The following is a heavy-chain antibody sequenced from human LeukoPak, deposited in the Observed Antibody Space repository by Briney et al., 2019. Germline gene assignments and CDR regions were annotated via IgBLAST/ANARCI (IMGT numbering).Heavy chain of an antibody. CDR2: ISGGGGKT. CDR1: GFTFSSYV. D-gene: IGHD3-10*01. CDR3: AKHYYGSGSVDY. V-gene: IGHV3-23*01. J-gene: IGHJ4*02. Sequence: GGTLRLSCAVSGFTFSSYVMSWVRQAPGMGLEWVSTISGGGGKTYYSDAVKGRVTISRDNSKNTLYLQMNSLRAEDTAVYYCAKHYYGSGSVDYWGQGTLVTVSS.